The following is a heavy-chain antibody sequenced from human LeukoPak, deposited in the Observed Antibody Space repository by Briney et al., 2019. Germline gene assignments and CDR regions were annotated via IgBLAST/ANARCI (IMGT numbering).Heavy chain of an antibody. Sequence: ASVKVSCKASGYTFTDYSMHWVRQAPGQGLEWMGWINPNSGDTDYAQKFQGRVTMTRDTSISTAYLEVSRLTSDDTAVYFCVRDAIAAAGAGAWGQGTLVTVSS. CDR1: GYTFTDYS. J-gene: IGHJ4*02. V-gene: IGHV1-2*02. CDR3: VRDAIAAAGAGA. CDR2: INPNSGDT. D-gene: IGHD6-13*01.